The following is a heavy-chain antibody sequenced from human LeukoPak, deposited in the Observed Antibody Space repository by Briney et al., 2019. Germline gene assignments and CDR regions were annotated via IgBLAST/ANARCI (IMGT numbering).Heavy chain of an antibody. CDR2: IYYSGST. Sequence: PSETLSLTCTVSGGSISSYYWSWIRQPPGKGLEWIGYIYYSGSTNYNPSLKSRVTISVDTSKNQFSLKLSSVTAADTAVYYCARHWGPGGDYDWFDPWGQGTLVTVSS. CDR3: ARHWGPGGDYDWFDP. CDR1: GGSISSYY. V-gene: IGHV4-59*08. D-gene: IGHD4-17*01. J-gene: IGHJ5*02.